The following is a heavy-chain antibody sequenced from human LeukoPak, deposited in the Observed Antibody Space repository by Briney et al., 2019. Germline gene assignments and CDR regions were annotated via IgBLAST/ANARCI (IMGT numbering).Heavy chain of an antibody. CDR1: GYSFTSYY. V-gene: IGHV5-51*01. Sequence: GESLKISCKVSGYSFTSYYIRWVRQMPGKGLEWMGIIYPGDSGPTYSPSFQGQVTVSVDKSINTAYLQWSSLQASDTAMYYCGMSGDRVPLQDDVFDVWGQGTMVTVST. CDR2: IYPGDSGP. CDR3: GMSGDRVPLQDDVFDV. D-gene: IGHD1-26*01. J-gene: IGHJ3*01.